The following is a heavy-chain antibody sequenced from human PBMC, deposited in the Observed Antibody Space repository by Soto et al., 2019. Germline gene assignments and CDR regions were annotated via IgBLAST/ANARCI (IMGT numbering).Heavy chain of an antibody. CDR3: ARDPYYDNTPLEAFLDF. CDR2: INPNGGRT. V-gene: IGHV1-46*01. CDR1: GYIFTNYY. D-gene: IGHD3-22*01. Sequence: QVQLVQSGAEVKEPGASVKVSCKASGYIFTNYYVHWVRQAPGQGLEWMGMINPNGGRTTYAQNFRDRVRMTSDTSTNTIYMELDSLRSDDTATYYCARDPYYDNTPLEAFLDFWGQGTLVTVSS. J-gene: IGHJ4*02.